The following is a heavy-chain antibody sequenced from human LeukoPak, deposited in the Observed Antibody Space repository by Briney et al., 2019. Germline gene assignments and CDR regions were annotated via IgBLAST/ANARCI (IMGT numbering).Heavy chain of an antibody. CDR1: GFTFRSYG. D-gene: IGHD5-18*01. J-gene: IGHJ4*02. V-gene: IGHV3-30*02. CDR2: KRYDGSNK. Sequence: PGGSLRLSCAASGFTFRSYGMHRVRKAPGKGLDWGALKRYDGSNKYYADSVKGRFTISRDNSKNTLYLQMNSLRAEDTAVYYCGKSNQLDTAITGNLDYWGQGTLVTVPS. CDR3: GKSNQLDTAITGNLDY.